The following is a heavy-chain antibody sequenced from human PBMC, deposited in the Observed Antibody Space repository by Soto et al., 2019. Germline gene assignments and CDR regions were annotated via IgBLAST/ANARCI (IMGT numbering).Heavy chain of an antibody. V-gene: IGHV3-30-3*01. CDR1: GFTFSSYA. CDR3: ARDEGRDPDSSGPNLDY. D-gene: IGHD3-22*01. J-gene: IGHJ4*02. CDR2: ISYDGSNK. Sequence: LRLSCAASGFTFSSYAMHWVRQAPGKGLEWVAVISYDGSNKYYADSVKGRFTISRDNSKNTLYLQMNSLRAEDTAVYYCARDEGRDPDSSGPNLDYWGQGTLVTVSS.